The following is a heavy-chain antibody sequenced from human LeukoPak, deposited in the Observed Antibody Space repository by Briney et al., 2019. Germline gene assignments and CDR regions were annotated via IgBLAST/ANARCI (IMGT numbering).Heavy chain of an antibody. J-gene: IGHJ5*02. Sequence: SETLSLTCTVSGGSISSGDYYWSWIRQPPGKGLEWIVYIYYSGSTYYNPSLKSRVTISVDTSKNQFSLKLSSVTAADTAVYYCARVCITMVRGVIPWFDPWGQGTLVTVSS. V-gene: IGHV4-30-4*01. CDR2: IYYSGST. D-gene: IGHD3-10*01. CDR1: GGSISSGDYY. CDR3: ARVCITMVRGVIPWFDP.